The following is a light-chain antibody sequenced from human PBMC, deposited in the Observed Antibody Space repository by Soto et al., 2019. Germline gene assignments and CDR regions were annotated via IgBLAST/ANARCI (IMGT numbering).Light chain of an antibody. CDR1: QSVSSS. CDR3: QQYNNWWT. CDR2: GAS. V-gene: IGKV3-15*01. J-gene: IGKJ1*01. Sequence: EIMMTQSPATLSVSPGERATLSCRAGQSVSSSLAWYQQKPGQAPRLLIYGASTRATGIPARFSGSGSGIEFTLTINSLQSEDFAVYYCQQYNNWWTFGQGTKV.